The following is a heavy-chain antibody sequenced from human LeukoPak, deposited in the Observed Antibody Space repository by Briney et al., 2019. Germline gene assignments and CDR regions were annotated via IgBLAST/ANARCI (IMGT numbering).Heavy chain of an antibody. CDR2: INHSGST. V-gene: IGHV4-34*01. J-gene: IGHJ4*02. CDR1: GGSISGYY. Sequence: SETLSLTCTVSGGSISGYYWSWIRQPPGKGLEWIGEINHSGSTNYNPSLKSRVTISVDTSKKQISLKLNSVTAADTAVYYCARGRTNRLGYWGQGTLVTVSS. D-gene: IGHD1-14*01. CDR3: ARGRTNRLGY.